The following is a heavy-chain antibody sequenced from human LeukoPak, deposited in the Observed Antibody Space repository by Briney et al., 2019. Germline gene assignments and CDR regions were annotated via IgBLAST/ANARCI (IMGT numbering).Heavy chain of an antibody. Sequence: GGSLRLSCAASGFTGSNNYMSWVRQAPGKGLEWVSAIHSSGGTYYADSVKGRFTISRDNSKNTLYLQMNSLRAEDTAVYYCAREELGSSLGFDPWGQGTLVTVSS. V-gene: IGHV3-66*03. CDR2: IHSSGGT. D-gene: IGHD3-16*01. J-gene: IGHJ5*02. CDR3: AREELGSSLGFDP. CDR1: GFTGSNNY.